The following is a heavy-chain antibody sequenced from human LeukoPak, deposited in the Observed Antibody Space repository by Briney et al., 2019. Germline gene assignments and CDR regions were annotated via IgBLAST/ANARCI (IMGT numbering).Heavy chain of an antibody. J-gene: IGHJ6*03. CDR2: IYYSGST. V-gene: IGHV4-39*07. CDR1: GGSISSSRYY. CDR3: ARGAPYYDFWSGHYYYYYMDV. Sequence: SETLSLTCTVSGGSISSSRYYWGWLRQPPGKGLEWIGSIYYSGSTYYNPSLKSRVTISVDRSKNQFSLKLSSVTAADTAVYYCARGAPYYDFWSGHYYYYYMDVWGKGTTVTVSS. D-gene: IGHD3-3*01.